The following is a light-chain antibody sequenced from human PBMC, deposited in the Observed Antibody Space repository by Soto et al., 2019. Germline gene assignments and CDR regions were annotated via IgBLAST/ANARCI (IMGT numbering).Light chain of an antibody. J-gene: IGKJ1*01. CDR1: QSVNRDY. V-gene: IGKV3-20*01. CDR2: IAS. CDR3: QQYGTSPWT. Sequence: EIVLTQSPGTLSLFPGERATLSCRATQSVNRDYLAWYQQKPGQAPRLLIYIASRRATGIPDRFRGSGSGTDFTLTINRLEPEDFAVYYCQQYGTSPWTFGQGTKVENK.